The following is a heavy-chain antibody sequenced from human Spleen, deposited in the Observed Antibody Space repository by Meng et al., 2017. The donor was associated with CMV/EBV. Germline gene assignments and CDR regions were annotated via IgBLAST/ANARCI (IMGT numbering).Heavy chain of an antibody. CDR3: ARQDYGYEAAFDI. D-gene: IGHD3-10*01. J-gene: IGHJ3*02. Sequence: GESLKISCKGSGFSFTSFWIGWVRQMPGKGLEWMGIIYPGDFDIRYSPSFQGQVTFSADKSISTAYLQWSSLRASDTAMCYCARQDYGYEAAFDIWGQGTMVTVSS. CDR1: GFSFTSFW. CDR2: IYPGDFDI. V-gene: IGHV5-51*01.